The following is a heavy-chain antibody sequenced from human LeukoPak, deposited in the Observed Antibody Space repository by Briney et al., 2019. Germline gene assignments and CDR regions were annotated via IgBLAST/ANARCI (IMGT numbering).Heavy chain of an antibody. Sequence: GGSLRLSCATSGFTFSTFWMHWVRQAPGKGLVWVSRINHDGSSTNYADSVKGRFTISRDNAKNSLYLQMNSLRAEDTAVYYCARDKSADYGDSYFDSWGQGILVTVSS. D-gene: IGHD4-17*01. CDR1: GFTFSTFW. J-gene: IGHJ4*02. CDR3: ARDKSADYGDSYFDS. V-gene: IGHV3-74*01. CDR2: INHDGSST.